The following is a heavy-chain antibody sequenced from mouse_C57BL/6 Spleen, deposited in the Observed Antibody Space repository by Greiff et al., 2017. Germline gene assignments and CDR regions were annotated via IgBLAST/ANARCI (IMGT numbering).Heavy chain of an antibody. Sequence: EVQGVESGGGLVKPGGSLKLSCAASGFTFSDYGMHWVRQAPEKGLEWVAYISSGSSTIYYADTVKGRFTISRDNAKNTLFLQMTSLRSEDTAMYYCARPFDYGSSPYAMDYWGQGTSVTVSS. D-gene: IGHD1-1*01. CDR3: ARPFDYGSSPYAMDY. CDR2: ISSGSSTI. CDR1: GFTFSDYG. J-gene: IGHJ4*01. V-gene: IGHV5-17*01.